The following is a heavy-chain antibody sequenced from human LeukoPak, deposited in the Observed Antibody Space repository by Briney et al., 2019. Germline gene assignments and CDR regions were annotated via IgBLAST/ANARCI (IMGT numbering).Heavy chain of an antibody. J-gene: IGHJ4*02. CDR2: IYSRGST. V-gene: IGHV4-4*07. Sequence: SETLSLTCTVSGGSISSYYWSWIRQPAGKGLEWIGRIYSRGSTNYNPSLKSRVTVVADTSKNQFSLKLTSVTAADTAVYYCARDRQGVVVPAALDYWGQGTLVTVSS. CDR3: ARDRQGVVVPAALDY. D-gene: IGHD2-2*01. CDR1: GGSISSYY.